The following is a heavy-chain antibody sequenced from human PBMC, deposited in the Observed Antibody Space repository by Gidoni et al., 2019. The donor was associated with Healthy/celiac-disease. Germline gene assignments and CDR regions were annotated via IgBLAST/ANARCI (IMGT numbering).Heavy chain of an antibody. CDR3: ARDQISNYDILTGYPGYYSYGMDV. Sequence: EVQLVESGGGLVQPGGSLRLSCVASGFTFSSYWLSWVRVAPGKGLEWVANIKQDGSETYYVDSVKGRFTISRDNAKNSLYLQMNSLRAEDTAVYYCARDQISNYDILTGYPGYYSYGMDVWGQGTTVTVSS. D-gene: IGHD3-9*01. CDR1: GFTFSSYW. CDR2: IKQDGSET. J-gene: IGHJ6*02. V-gene: IGHV3-7*01.